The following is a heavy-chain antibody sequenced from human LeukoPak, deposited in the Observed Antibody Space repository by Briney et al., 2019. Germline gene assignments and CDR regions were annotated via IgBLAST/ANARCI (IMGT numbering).Heavy chain of an antibody. CDR3: ARAISAGSPITASDC. J-gene: IGHJ4*02. CDR2: INPNSDFS. Sequence: ASVKASCKTSGYTFTPYYMHWVRQAPGHGLEWMGWINPNSDFSNFAQNFQGRVTMTSDTSISTAYMELSRLRSDDTAVYYGARAISAGSPITASDCWGQGTLVTVSS. V-gene: IGHV1-2*02. D-gene: IGHD2-15*01. CDR1: GYTFTPYY.